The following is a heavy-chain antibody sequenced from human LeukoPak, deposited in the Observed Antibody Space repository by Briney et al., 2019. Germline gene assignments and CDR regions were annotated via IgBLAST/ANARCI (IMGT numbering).Heavy chain of an antibody. CDR3: ARAGASGWHAAGWFHP. J-gene: IGHJ5*02. CDR1: GFPFNNYW. Sequence: GGSLRLSCAASGFPFNNYWMHWVRQAPGKGLVWVSSINTDGRTTRYAASVQGRFTISRDNAKNTLYLQMNSLRDDDTAVYYCARAGASGWHAAGWFHPWGEGTLVTVSS. D-gene: IGHD6-19*01. CDR2: INTDGRTT. V-gene: IGHV3-74*01.